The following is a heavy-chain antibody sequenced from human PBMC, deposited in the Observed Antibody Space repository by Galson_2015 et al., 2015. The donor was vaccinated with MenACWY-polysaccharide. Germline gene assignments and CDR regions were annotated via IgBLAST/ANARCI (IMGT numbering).Heavy chain of an antibody. V-gene: IGHV1-2*02. CDR3: ARDSPDKPDFWSGWVYYYYGMDV. D-gene: IGHD3-3*01. CDR2: INPNSGGT. J-gene: IGHJ6*02. Sequence: SVKVSCKASGYTFTGYYMHWVRQAPGQGLEWMGWINPNSGGTNYAQKFQGRVTMTRDTSISTAYMELSRLRSDDTAVYYCARDSPDKPDFWSGWVYYYYGMDVWGQGTTVTVSS. CDR1: GYTFTGYY.